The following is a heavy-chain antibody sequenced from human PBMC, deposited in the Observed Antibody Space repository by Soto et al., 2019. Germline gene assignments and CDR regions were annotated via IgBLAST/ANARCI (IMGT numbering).Heavy chain of an antibody. J-gene: IGHJ6*02. CDR1: GYTFTGYY. V-gene: IGHV1-2*02. Sequence: GASVKVSCKASGYTFTGYYMHWVRQAPGQGLEWMGWINPNSGGTNYAQKFQGRVTMTRDTSISTAYMELSRLRSDDTAVYYCARDWSPMVRGVLPLLDVWGQGTTVTVSS. CDR2: INPNSGGT. D-gene: IGHD3-10*01. CDR3: ARDWSPMVRGVLPLLDV.